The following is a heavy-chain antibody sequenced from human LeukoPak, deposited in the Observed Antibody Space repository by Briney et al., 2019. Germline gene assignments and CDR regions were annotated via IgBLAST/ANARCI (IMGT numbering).Heavy chain of an antibody. J-gene: IGHJ4*02. Sequence: GGSLRLSCAASGFTFSSYEMNWVRQAPGKGLEWVGRIKSKTDGGTTDYAAPVKGRFTISRDDSKNTLYLQMNSLKTGDTAVYYCTTESVDYPNFDYWGQGTLVTVSS. CDR3: TTESVDYPNFDY. D-gene: IGHD4-11*01. V-gene: IGHV3-15*01. CDR1: GFTFSSYE. CDR2: IKSKTDGGTT.